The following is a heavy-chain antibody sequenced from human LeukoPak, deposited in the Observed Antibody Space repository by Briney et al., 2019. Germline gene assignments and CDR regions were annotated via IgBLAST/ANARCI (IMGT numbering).Heavy chain of an antibody. CDR2: ISAYNGNT. J-gene: IGHJ4*02. D-gene: IGHD5-18*01. Sequence: ASVKVSCKASGYKFSSYGISWVRQAPGQGLEWMGWISAYNGNTNYAQHFQGRVTMTTDTSTSTAYMELRGLRSDDTAVYYCARAGAYIYGFDYWGQGTLVTVSS. CDR1: GYKFSSYG. V-gene: IGHV1-18*01. CDR3: ARAGAYIYGFDY.